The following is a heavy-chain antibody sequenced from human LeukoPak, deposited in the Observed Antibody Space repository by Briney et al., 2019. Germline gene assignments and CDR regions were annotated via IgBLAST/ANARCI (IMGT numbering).Heavy chain of an antibody. Sequence: GSLRLSCAASGFTFSSYSMNWVRQAPGKGLEWVSYISGSSGTRYYADSVKGRFTISRDNAKNSLYLQMNSLRAEDTAVYYCSRAPYTSGWYRGDNDYWGQGTLVTVSS. D-gene: IGHD6-19*01. CDR3: SRAPYTSGWYRGDNDY. J-gene: IGHJ4*02. CDR1: GFTFSSYS. V-gene: IGHV3-48*04. CDR2: ISGSSGTR.